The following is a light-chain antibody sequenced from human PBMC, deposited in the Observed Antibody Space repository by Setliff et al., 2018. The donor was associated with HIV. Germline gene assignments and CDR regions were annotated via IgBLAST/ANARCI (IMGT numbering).Light chain of an antibody. CDR1: SSDVGGYNY. CDR2: DAI. CDR3: SSYTSSTSFYV. V-gene: IGLV2-14*03. Sequence: QSALTQPASVSGSRGQSITISCTGTSSDVGGYNYVSWYQQHPGKAPKVMIYDAIRRPSGVSDRFSGSKSGNTASLTISGLQAEDEADYYCSSYTSSTSFYVFGTGTKVTVL. J-gene: IGLJ1*01.